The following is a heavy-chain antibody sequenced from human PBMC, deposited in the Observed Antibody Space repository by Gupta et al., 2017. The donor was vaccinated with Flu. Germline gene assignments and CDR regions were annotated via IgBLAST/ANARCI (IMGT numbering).Heavy chain of an antibody. D-gene: IGHD2-2*01. V-gene: IGHV3-30-3*01. Sequence: SYAMHWVRQAPGKGLELVAVISYDGSNKYYADSVKGRFTISRDNSKNTLYLQRNSLRAEDTAVYYCARDRTYQGAGQSDYWGHGTLVTVSS. CDR2: ISYDGSNK. J-gene: IGHJ4*01. CDR3: ARDRTYQGAGQSDY. CDR1: SYA.